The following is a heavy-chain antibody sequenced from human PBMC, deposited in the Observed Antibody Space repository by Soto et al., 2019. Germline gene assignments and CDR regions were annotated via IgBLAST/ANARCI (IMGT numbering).Heavy chain of an antibody. Sequence: QVPLVQSGAEVKKPGASVTVSCKTSGYTPTNYDIGWVRQAPGQGLEWMGWISAYNGNTNSAQKLQGRLTMTTDTSPRTAYMELRSLRSDDTAVYYCARAVYRRGTYYAFDNWGQGTLVTVSS. J-gene: IGHJ4*02. CDR2: ISAYNGNT. CDR3: ARAVYRRGTYYAFDN. CDR1: GYTPTNYD. V-gene: IGHV1-18*01. D-gene: IGHD1-26*01.